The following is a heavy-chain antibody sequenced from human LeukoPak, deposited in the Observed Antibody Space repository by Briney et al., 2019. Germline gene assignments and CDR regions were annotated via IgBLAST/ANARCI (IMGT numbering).Heavy chain of an antibody. CDR2: IYPGDSDA. CDR1: GYSFTTYW. CDR3: ARYPPDICSGGSCYPFDI. Sequence: GESLKISCKGSGYSFTTYWIGWVRQMPGKGLEWMGIIYPGDSDARYSPSFQGQVTISADKSISTAYLQWSSLKASDTAMYYCARYPPDICSGGSCYPFDIWGQGTMVTVSS. J-gene: IGHJ3*02. V-gene: IGHV5-51*01. D-gene: IGHD2-15*01.